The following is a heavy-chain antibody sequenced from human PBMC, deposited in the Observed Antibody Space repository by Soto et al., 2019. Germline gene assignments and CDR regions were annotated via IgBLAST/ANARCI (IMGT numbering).Heavy chain of an antibody. CDR3: ARDPRAARPVDYYYYGMDV. V-gene: IGHV3-21*01. J-gene: IGHJ6*02. Sequence: PGGSLSLSWAASGFTFSSYSMNWVRQAPAKGLEWVSSISSSSSYIYYADSVKGRFTISRDNAKNSLYLQMNSLRAEDTAVYYCARDPRAARPVDYYYYGMDVWGQGTTVTVSS. CDR2: ISSSSSYI. D-gene: IGHD6-6*01. CDR1: GFTFSSYS.